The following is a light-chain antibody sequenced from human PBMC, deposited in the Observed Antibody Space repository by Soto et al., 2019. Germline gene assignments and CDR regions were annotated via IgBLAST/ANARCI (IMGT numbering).Light chain of an antibody. CDR1: QSISVW. J-gene: IGKJ1*01. CDR2: KAS. CDR3: QKYNSYSPK. V-gene: IGKV1-5*03. Sequence: DIQMTHSPSTLSASVVDRVTITCRASQSISVWLAWYQQKAGKAPNLLIFKASRLESGVPSRFSGSGSETEFTLTISGLQPGDSATYYCQKYNSYSPKFGQGTKVDIK.